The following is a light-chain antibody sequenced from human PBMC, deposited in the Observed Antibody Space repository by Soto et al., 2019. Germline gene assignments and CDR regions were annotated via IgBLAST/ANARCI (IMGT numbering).Light chain of an antibody. CDR1: QSVSSSY. Sequence: EIVLTQSPGTLSLSPGERATLSCRASQSVSSSYLAWHQQKPGQAPRLLIYGASSRATGIPDRFSGSGSGTDFTLTISRLEPEDFAVYHCLQYGSSPRTFGQGTKVEIK. J-gene: IGKJ1*01. CDR2: GAS. V-gene: IGKV3-20*01. CDR3: LQYGSSPRT.